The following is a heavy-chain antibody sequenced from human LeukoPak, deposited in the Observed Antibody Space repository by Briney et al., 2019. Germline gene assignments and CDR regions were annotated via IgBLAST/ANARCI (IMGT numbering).Heavy chain of an antibody. V-gene: IGHV3-30-3*01. Sequence: GGSLRLSCAASGFTFSSYAMHWVRQAPGKGLEWVAVISYDGSNKYYADSVKSRFTISRDNSKNTLYLQMNSLRAEDTAVYYCARDLNYHDSSGYSLGAFDIWGQGTMVTVSS. CDR3: ARDLNYHDSSGYSLGAFDI. CDR1: GFTFSSYA. J-gene: IGHJ3*02. D-gene: IGHD3-22*01. CDR2: ISYDGSNK.